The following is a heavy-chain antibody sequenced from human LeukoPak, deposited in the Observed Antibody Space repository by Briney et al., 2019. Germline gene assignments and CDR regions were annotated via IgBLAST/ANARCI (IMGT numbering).Heavy chain of an antibody. V-gene: IGHV3-11*04. Sequence: GGSLRLSCAASGFTFSDYYMSWIRQAPGKGLEWVSYISSSGSTIYYADSVKGRFTISRDNAKNSLYLQMNSLRAEDTAVYYCARVVPDYYYYGMDVWGQGTTVTVSS. D-gene: IGHD2-15*01. J-gene: IGHJ6*02. CDR1: GFTFSDYY. CDR3: ARVVPDYYYYGMDV. CDR2: ISSSGSTI.